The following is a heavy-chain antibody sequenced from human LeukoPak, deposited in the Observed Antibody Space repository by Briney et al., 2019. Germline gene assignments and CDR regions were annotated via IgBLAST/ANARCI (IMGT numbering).Heavy chain of an antibody. CDR3: ARTAARITMIVVVTPPGSFDY. J-gene: IGHJ4*02. D-gene: IGHD3-22*01. V-gene: IGHV1-8*01. CDR1: GYTFTSYD. Sequence: GASVKVSCKASGYTFTSYDINWVRQATGQGLEWMGWMNPNSGNTGYAQKFQGRVTMTRNTSISTAYMELSSLRSEDTAVHYCARTAARITMIVVVTPPGSFDYWGQGTLVTVSS. CDR2: MNPNSGNT.